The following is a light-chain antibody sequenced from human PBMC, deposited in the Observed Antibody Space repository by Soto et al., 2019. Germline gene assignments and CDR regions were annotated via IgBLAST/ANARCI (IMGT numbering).Light chain of an antibody. CDR2: MAS. V-gene: IGKV1-5*03. Sequence: DNQLTQSPSTLSASVGDRVTITCRASQSITNWLAWYQQKPGKAPKVLIHMASSLKSGVQSRFSGSGSGTEFTLTISSLEPEDFAVYYCQQRSNWPLTFGGGTKVEIK. J-gene: IGKJ4*01. CDR3: QQRSNWPLT. CDR1: QSITNW.